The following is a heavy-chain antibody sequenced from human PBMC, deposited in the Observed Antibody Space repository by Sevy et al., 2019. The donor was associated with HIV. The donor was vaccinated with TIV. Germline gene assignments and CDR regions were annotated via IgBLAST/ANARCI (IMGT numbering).Heavy chain of an antibody. D-gene: IGHD3-10*01. J-gene: IGHJ4*02. CDR3: AVFKCYGSQNLYYFDY. Sequence: ASVKVSCKASGGTFSDYAISWVRQAPGQGLEWMGGSVPIFGSTEYAQRFQDRVTITADESTNTAYMEVRSLRSEDSAVYYCAVFKCYGSQNLYYFDYWGQGTLVTVSS. CDR2: SVPIFGST. CDR1: GGTFSDYA. V-gene: IGHV1-69*13.